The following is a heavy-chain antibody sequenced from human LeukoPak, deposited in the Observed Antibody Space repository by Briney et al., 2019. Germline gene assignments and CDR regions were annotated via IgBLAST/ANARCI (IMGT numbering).Heavy chain of an antibody. D-gene: IGHD5-18*01. CDR1: GGSISSSSYY. Sequence: KTSETLSLTCTVSGGSISSSSYYWGWIRRPPGKGLEWIGNIYYSGSTYYNPSLKSRVTISVDTSKNQFSLKLSSVTAADTAVYYCAKSDTALVPDYWGQGTLVTVSS. CDR3: AKSDTALVPDY. J-gene: IGHJ4*02. V-gene: IGHV4-39*01. CDR2: IYYSGST.